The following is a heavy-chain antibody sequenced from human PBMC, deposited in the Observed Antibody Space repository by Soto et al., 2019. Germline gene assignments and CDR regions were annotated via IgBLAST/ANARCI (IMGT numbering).Heavy chain of an antibody. CDR1: GFTLSPYN. Sequence: GGSLRLSCAGSGFTLSPYNMAWVRQAPGKGLEWVSSISDSSTSIHYADSVKGRFTISRDNAKNSLYLLMNSLRAEDTAVYYCAREPPVHPYYGAYPFFDLWGQGTLVTVSS. CDR2: ISDSSTSI. CDR3: AREPPVHPYYGAYPFFDL. J-gene: IGHJ4*02. D-gene: IGHD4-17*01. V-gene: IGHV3-21*01.